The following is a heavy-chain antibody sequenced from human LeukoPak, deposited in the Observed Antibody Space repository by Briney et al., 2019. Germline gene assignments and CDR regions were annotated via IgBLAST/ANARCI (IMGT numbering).Heavy chain of an antibody. CDR2: INPNSAGT. Sequence: ASVKVSCKASGYTFTGYYMHWVRQAPGQGLEWMGWINPNSAGTNYAQKFQGRVTMTRDTSISTAYMELSRLRSDDTAVYYCARLMRYYDFWSGDYYGMDVWGQGTTVTVSS. J-gene: IGHJ6*02. D-gene: IGHD3-3*01. CDR1: GYTFTGYY. CDR3: ARLMRYYDFWSGDYYGMDV. V-gene: IGHV1-2*02.